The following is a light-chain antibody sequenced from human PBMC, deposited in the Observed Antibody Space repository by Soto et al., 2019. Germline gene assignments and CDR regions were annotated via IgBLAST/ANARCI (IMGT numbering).Light chain of an antibody. CDR1: QSISSW. CDR2: KAS. J-gene: IGKJ2*02. Sequence: DIQMTQSPSTLSASVGDRVTITCRASQSISSWLAWYQQKPGKAPKLLIYKASSLESGVPSRFSGSESGTEITLTISSLQPDDFATYYRQQYNSYSGTFGQGTKLEIK. CDR3: QQYNSYSGT. V-gene: IGKV1-5*03.